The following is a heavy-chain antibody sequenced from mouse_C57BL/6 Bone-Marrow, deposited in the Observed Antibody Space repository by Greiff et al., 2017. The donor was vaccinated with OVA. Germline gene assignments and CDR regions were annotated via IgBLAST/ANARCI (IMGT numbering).Heavy chain of an antibody. V-gene: IGHV1-69*01. CDR3: ARRRYYYGSNYWYFDV. D-gene: IGHD1-1*01. CDR2: IDPSDSYT. J-gene: IGHJ1*03. CDR1: GYTFTSYW. Sequence: QVQLKQPGAELVMPGASVKLSCKASGYTFTSYWMPWVKQRPGQGLEWIGEIDPSDSYTNYNQKFKGKSTLTVDKSSSTAYMQLSSLTSEDSAVYYCARRRYYYGSNYWYFDVWGTGTTVTVSS.